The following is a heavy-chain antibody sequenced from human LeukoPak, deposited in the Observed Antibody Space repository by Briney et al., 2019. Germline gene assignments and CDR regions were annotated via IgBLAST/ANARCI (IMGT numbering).Heavy chain of an antibody. CDR3: ARDRGIQLWTPIFDY. J-gene: IGHJ4*02. Sequence: GGSLRLSCAASGFTFSSYAMHWVHQAPGKGLEWVAVISYDGSNKYYADSVKGRFTISRDNSKNTLYPQMNSLRAEDTAVYYCARDRGIQLWTPIFDYWGQGTLVTVSS. D-gene: IGHD5-18*01. CDR2: ISYDGSNK. CDR1: GFTFSSYA. V-gene: IGHV3-30*04.